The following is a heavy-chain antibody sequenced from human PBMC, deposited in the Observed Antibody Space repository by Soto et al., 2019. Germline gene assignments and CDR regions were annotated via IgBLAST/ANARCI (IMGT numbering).Heavy chain of an antibody. Sequence: SETLSLTCNVSGASLDRSNYYWDWIRQSPGNGLEWTGTTYYNGNAYYNPSLRSRVTMSVDTSKNQFSLKLVSVTAADTAVYYCARHFVAVVIKGWGYWGKGTLVTVS. CDR2: TYYNGNA. D-gene: IGHD3-22*01. V-gene: IGHV4-39*01. CDR3: ARHFVAVVIKGWGY. CDR1: GASLDRSNYY. J-gene: IGHJ4*02.